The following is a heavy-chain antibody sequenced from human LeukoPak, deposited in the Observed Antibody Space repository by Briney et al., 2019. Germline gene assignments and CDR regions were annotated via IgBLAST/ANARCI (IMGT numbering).Heavy chain of an antibody. J-gene: IGHJ2*01. Sequence: GASVNVSCKASGNTFTSYYMHWVRQAPGQGLEWMGIINPTGGSTSYAQKFQGRVTMTRDTSTSTVYMELSRLRSEDTAVYYCARAYWSSNTSCARGWYFDLWGRGTLVTVSS. D-gene: IGHD2-2*01. V-gene: IGHV1-46*01. CDR1: GNTFTSYY. CDR3: ARAYWSSNTSCARGWYFDL. CDR2: INPTGGST.